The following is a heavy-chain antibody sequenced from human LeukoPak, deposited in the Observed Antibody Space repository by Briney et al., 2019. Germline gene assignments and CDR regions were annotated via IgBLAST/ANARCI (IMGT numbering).Heavy chain of an antibody. CDR3: ARDIVGATYFDY. Sequence: SETLSLTCTVSGGSISSSSYYWGWIRQPPGKGLEWIGSIYYSGSTYYNPSLKSRVTISVDTSKNQFSLKLSSVTAADTAVYYCARDIVGATYFDYWGQGTLVTVSS. CDR2: IYYSGST. V-gene: IGHV4-39*02. J-gene: IGHJ4*02. CDR1: GGSISSSSYY. D-gene: IGHD1-26*01.